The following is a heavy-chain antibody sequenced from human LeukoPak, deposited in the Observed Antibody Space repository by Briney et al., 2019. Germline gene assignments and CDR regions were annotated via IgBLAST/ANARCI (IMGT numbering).Heavy chain of an antibody. V-gene: IGHV3-30*03. CDR3: ARDGTSYGMDV. CDR2: ISYDGSNK. Sequence: TGRSLRLSCAASGFSFSSYGMHWVRQPPGKGLEWVAFISYDGSNKYYADSVKGRFTIFRDNSQNTVYLQMNSLRGEDTAVYYCARDGTSYGMDVWGQGTTVTVSS. D-gene: IGHD1-1*01. CDR1: GFSFSSYG. J-gene: IGHJ6*02.